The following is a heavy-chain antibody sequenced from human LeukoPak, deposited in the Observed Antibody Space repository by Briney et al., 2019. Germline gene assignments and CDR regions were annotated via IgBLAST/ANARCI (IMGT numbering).Heavy chain of an antibody. D-gene: IGHD1-26*01. CDR3: ARCSGSYYRRGAFDI. Sequence: GGSLRLSCAASGFTFSSYAMHWVRQAPGKGLEWVAVISYDGSNKYYADSVKGRFTISRDNSKNTLHLQMNSLRAEDTAVYYCARCSGSYYRRGAFDIWGQGTMVTVSS. CDR1: GFTFSSYA. CDR2: ISYDGSNK. V-gene: IGHV3-30*04. J-gene: IGHJ3*02.